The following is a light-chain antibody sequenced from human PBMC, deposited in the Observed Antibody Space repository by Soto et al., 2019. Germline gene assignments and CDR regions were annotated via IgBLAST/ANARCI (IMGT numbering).Light chain of an antibody. Sequence: QSVLTQPPSTSGTPGQRVVTFCIGSSSNIGSNTVNWYQQLPGATPKLLIYDDGQRPSGVPDRFSGSKSGTSASLAISGLQSDDEADYHCAAWDDSVNGPVFGGGTKVTVL. CDR2: DDG. CDR1: SSNIGSNT. V-gene: IGLV1-44*01. J-gene: IGLJ2*01. CDR3: AAWDDSVNGPV.